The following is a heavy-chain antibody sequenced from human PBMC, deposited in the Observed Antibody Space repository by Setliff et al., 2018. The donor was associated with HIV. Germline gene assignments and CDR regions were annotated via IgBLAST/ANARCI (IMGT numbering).Heavy chain of an antibody. V-gene: IGHV3-23*01. Sequence: GESLKISCAASGFYFSIYAMSWVRQAPGKGLEWVSGISGSGGSTYYADSVKGRFTISRDNSKNTLYLQMNSLRAEDTAVYYCAKDDVPRDFDIWGQGTMGTVSS. CDR1: GFYFSIYA. J-gene: IGHJ3*02. CDR3: AKDDVPRDFDI. CDR2: ISGSGGST.